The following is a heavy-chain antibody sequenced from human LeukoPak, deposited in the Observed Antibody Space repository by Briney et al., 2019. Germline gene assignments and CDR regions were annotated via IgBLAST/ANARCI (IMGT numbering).Heavy chain of an antibody. Sequence: SETLSLTCTVSGGSISSGDYYWSWIRQPPGKGLEWIGYIYYSGSTYYNPSLKSRVTISVDTSKNQFSLKLSSVTAADTAVYYCARHGGGAQWLIGYFDYWGQGTLVTVSS. CDR3: ARHGGGAQWLIGYFDY. CDR2: IYYSGST. D-gene: IGHD6-19*01. V-gene: IGHV4-30-4*08. CDR1: GGSISSGDYY. J-gene: IGHJ4*02.